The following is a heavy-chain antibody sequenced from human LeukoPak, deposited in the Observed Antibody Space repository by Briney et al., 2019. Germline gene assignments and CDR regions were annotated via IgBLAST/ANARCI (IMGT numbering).Heavy chain of an antibody. CDR1: GFTFSSYW. J-gene: IGHJ4*02. Sequence: PGGSLRLSCAASGFTFSSYWMSWVRQAPGKGLEWVANIKQDGSEKYYVDSVKGRFTISRDNAKNSLYLQMNSLRAEDTAVYYCARDSPRTYYGILTGYPYYFDYWGQGTLVTVSS. V-gene: IGHV3-7*01. D-gene: IGHD3-9*01. CDR3: ARDSPRTYYGILTGYPYYFDY. CDR2: IKQDGSEK.